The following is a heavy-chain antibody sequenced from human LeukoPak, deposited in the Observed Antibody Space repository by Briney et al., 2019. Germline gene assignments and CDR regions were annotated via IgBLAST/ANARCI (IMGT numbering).Heavy chain of an antibody. CDR3: AKGNNLWFGEPHYFDY. CDR1: GFTFSSYG. CDR2: IRYDGSNK. D-gene: IGHD3-10*01. V-gene: IGHV3-30*02. J-gene: IGHJ4*02. Sequence: GGSLRLSCAASGFTFSSYGMHWVRQAPGKGLEWVAFIRYDGSNKYYADSVKGRFTISRDNSKNTLYLQMNSLRAEDTAVYYCAKGNNLWFGEPHYFDYWGQGTLVTVSS.